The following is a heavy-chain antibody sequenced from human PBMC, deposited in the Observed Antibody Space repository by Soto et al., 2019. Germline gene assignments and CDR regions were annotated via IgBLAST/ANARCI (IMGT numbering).Heavy chain of an antibody. V-gene: IGHV3-23*01. J-gene: IGHJ5*02. D-gene: IGHD2-15*01. CDR2: ISGSGGST. CDR3: AKDSIVVVVAATGGNNWFDP. CDR1: GFTFSSYA. Sequence: GGSLRLSCAASGFTFSSYAMSWVRQAPGKGLEWVSAISGSGGSTYYADSVKGRFTISRDNSKNTLYLQMNSLRAEDTAVYYCAKDSIVVVVAATGGNNWFDPWGQGTLVTVSS.